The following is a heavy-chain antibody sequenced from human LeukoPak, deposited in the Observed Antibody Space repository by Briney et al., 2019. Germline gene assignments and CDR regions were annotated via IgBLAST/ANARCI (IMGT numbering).Heavy chain of an antibody. Sequence: PGGSLRLSCAASGFTFSSYGMHWVRQAPGKGLEWVAVISNDGTNKYYADSVEGRFTVSRDNSNNTLYLQMNSLRAEDTAVYYCAKDKSGTYYWFDYWGQGTLVTVSS. J-gene: IGHJ4*02. D-gene: IGHD1-26*01. CDR3: AKDKSGTYYWFDY. V-gene: IGHV3-30*18. CDR1: GFTFSSYG. CDR2: ISNDGTNK.